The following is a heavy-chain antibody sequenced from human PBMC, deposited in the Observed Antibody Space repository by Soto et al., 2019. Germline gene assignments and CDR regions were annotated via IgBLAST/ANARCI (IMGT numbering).Heavy chain of an antibody. CDR2: INHSGST. D-gene: IGHD6-13*01. V-gene: IGHV4-34*01. Sequence: SETLSLTCAVYGGSFSGYYWSWIRQPPGKGLEWIGEINHSGSTNYNPSLKSRVTISVDTSKNQFSLKLSSVTAADTAVYYCARSPLAAAGTSPYGMDVWGQGTTVTVSS. CDR3: ARSPLAAAGTSPYGMDV. J-gene: IGHJ6*02. CDR1: GGSFSGYY.